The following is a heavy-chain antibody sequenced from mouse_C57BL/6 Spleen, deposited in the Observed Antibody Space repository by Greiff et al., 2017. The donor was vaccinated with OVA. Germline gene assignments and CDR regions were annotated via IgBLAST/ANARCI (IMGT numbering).Heavy chain of an antibody. D-gene: IGHD2-2*01. CDR1: GYTFTSYW. CDR3: ARGNGSWFAY. J-gene: IGHJ3*01. CDR2: IDPSDSET. Sequence: QVQLKQPGAELVRPGSSVKLSCKASGYTFTSYWMHWVKQRPIQGLEWIGNIDPSDSETHYNQKFKDKATLTVDKSSSTAYMQLSSLTSEDSAVYDCARGNGSWFAYWGQGTLVTVSA. V-gene: IGHV1-52*01.